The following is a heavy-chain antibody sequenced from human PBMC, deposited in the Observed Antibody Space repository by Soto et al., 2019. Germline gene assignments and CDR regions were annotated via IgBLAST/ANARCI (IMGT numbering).Heavy chain of an antibody. CDR1: GFTFNSYG. V-gene: IGHV3-30*18. CDR2: ISEDGTNE. CDR3: AKDRRGYNYGAGYFDS. D-gene: IGHD5-18*01. Sequence: GGSLRLSCAASGFTFNSYGMHWVRQAPGKGLEWVAVISEDGTNENSADSVKGRLTISRDNSKNTLYLQMNSLTAEDTAVYYCAKDRRGYNYGAGYFDSWGQGTLVTVSS. J-gene: IGHJ4*02.